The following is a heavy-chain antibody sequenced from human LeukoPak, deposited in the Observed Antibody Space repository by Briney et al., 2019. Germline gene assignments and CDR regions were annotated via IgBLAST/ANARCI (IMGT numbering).Heavy chain of an antibody. Sequence: GGSLRLSCAASGFTLSSYAMSWVRQAPGKGLEWVSAISGSGGSTYYADSVKGRFTISRDNSKNTLYLQMNSLRAEDTAVYYCATAERVSGWYLTYYFDYWGQGTLVTVSS. J-gene: IGHJ4*02. CDR2: ISGSGGST. CDR1: GFTLSSYA. D-gene: IGHD6-19*01. V-gene: IGHV3-23*01. CDR3: ATAERVSGWYLTYYFDY.